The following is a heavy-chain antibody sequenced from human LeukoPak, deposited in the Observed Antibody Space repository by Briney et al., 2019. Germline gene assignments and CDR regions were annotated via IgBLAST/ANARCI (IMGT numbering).Heavy chain of an antibody. D-gene: IGHD2-15*01. CDR3: TRHRVVAAHSYYYYYYMDV. CDR2: ISYDGSNK. Sequence: GSLRLSCAASGFTFSSYAMHWVRQAPGKGLEWVAVISYDGSNKYYADSVKGRFTISRDNSKNTLYLQMNSLRAEDTAVYYCTRHRVVAAHSYYYYYYMDVWGKGTTVTISS. CDR1: GFTFSSYA. V-gene: IGHV3-30*04. J-gene: IGHJ6*03.